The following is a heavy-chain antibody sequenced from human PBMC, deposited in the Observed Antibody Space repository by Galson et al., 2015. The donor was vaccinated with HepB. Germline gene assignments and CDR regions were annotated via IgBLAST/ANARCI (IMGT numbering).Heavy chain of an antibody. J-gene: IGHJ3*02. V-gene: IGHV1-18*01. CDR1: GYTFSSYG. Sequence: SVKVSCKASGYTFSSYGISWVRQAPGQGLEWMGWISVYNGNTNYAQKFQGRVTMTTDTSTSTVYMELRSLRSDDTAVYYCARGLEYSNFAFDIWGQGTMVTVSS. CDR3: ARGLEYSNFAFDI. CDR2: ISVYNGNT. D-gene: IGHD6-6*01.